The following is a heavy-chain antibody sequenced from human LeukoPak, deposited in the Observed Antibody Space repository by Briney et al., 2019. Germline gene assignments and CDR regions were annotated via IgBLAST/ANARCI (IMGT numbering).Heavy chain of an antibody. CDR1: GFTVSSNY. V-gene: IGHV3-53*01. CDR3: ARTTKEFDILTGSYFDY. J-gene: IGHJ4*02. Sequence: GGSLRLSCTASGFTVSSNYMSWVRQAPGKGLEWVSVIYRGGSTYYADSVKGRFTISRDNSKNTLSLQMNSLRAVDTAVYYCARTTKEFDILTGSYFDYWGQGTLVTVSS. D-gene: IGHD3-9*01. CDR2: IYRGGST.